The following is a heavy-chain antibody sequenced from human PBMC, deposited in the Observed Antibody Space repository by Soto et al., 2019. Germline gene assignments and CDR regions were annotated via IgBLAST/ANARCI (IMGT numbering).Heavy chain of an antibody. Sequence: PGGSLRLSCAASGFTFSDHYMDWVRQAPGKGLEWVGRTRNKANSYTTEYAASVKGRFTISRGDSKNSLYLQMNSLKTEDTAVYYCAVLTTDIVVVPADTTDYWAQGTLVTVSS. J-gene: IGHJ4*02. CDR1: GFTFSDHY. D-gene: IGHD2-2*01. CDR3: AVLTTDIVVVPADTTDY. V-gene: IGHV3-72*01. CDR2: TRNKANSYTT.